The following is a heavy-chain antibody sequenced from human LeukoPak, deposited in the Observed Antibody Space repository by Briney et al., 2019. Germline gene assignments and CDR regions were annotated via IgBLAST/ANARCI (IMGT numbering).Heavy chain of an antibody. Sequence: PGGSLRLSCAASGFTFSSYWMSWVRQAPGKGLEWVAGISGSGGSTNYANSVKGRFTISRDNPTNTLFLQVNSLRAEDTAVYFCAKRGVVIRVILVGFHREAYYFDSWGQGALVTVSS. CDR1: GFTFSSYW. CDR2: ISGSGGST. CDR3: AKRGVVIRVILVGFHREAYYFDS. J-gene: IGHJ4*02. V-gene: IGHV3-23*01. D-gene: IGHD2-21*01.